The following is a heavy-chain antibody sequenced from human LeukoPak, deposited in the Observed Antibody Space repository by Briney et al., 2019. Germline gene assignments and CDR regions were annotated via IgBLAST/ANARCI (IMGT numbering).Heavy chain of an antibody. V-gene: IGHV3-21*01. Sequence: GGSLRLSCAASGFTFSSYSMNWVRQAPGKGLEWVSSISSSSSYIYYADSVKGRFTISRDNAKNSLYLQMNSLRAKDTAVYYCARDQGGLIVDTTHPDYWGQGTLVTVSS. D-gene: IGHD5-12*01. J-gene: IGHJ4*02. CDR1: GFTFSSYS. CDR3: ARDQGGLIVDTTHPDY. CDR2: ISSSSSYI.